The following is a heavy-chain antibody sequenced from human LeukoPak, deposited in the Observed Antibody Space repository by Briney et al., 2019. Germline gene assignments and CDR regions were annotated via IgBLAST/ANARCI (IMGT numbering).Heavy chain of an antibody. CDR3: AKANYDFWSGYYFY. CDR2: ISGSGGST. CDR1: GFTFSSYA. J-gene: IGHJ4*02. V-gene: IGHV3-23*01. D-gene: IGHD3-3*01. Sequence: GGSLRLSCAASGFTFSSYAMSWVRQAPGKGLEWVSAISGSGGSTYYADSVKGRFTISRDNSKNTLYPQMNSLRAEDTAVYYCAKANYDFWSGYYFYWGQGTLVTVPS.